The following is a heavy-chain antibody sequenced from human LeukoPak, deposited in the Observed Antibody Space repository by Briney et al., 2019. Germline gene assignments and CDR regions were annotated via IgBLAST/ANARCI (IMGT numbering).Heavy chain of an antibody. V-gene: IGHV3-66*01. Sequence: PGGSLRLSCAASGFTVSSNYMSWVRQAPGKGLEWVSVIYSGGSTYYADSVKGRFTISRDNSKNTLYLQINSLRAEDTAVYYCARVRMVAASYFDYWGQGTLVTVSS. CDR2: IYSGGST. CDR1: GFTVSSNY. D-gene: IGHD2-15*01. J-gene: IGHJ4*02. CDR3: ARVRMVAASYFDY.